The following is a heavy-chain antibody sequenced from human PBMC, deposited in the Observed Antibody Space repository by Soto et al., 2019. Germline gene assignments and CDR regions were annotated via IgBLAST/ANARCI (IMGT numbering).Heavy chain of an antibody. CDR2: IYYSGST. J-gene: IGHJ6*02. V-gene: IGHV4-61*01. CDR3: ARDSVVATIGGYYYGMDV. CDR1: GGSVSSGSYY. D-gene: IGHD5-12*01. Sequence: SETLSLTCTFSGGSVSSGSYYLSWIRQPPGKGLEWIGYIYYSGSTNYNPSLKSRVTISVDTSKNQFSLKLSSVTAADTAVYYCARDSVVATIGGYYYGMDVWGQGTTVTVSS.